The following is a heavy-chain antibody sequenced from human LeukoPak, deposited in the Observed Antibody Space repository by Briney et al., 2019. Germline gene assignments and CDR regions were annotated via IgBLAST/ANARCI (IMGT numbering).Heavy chain of an antibody. D-gene: IGHD2-2*03. CDR1: GGSISSYY. CDR2: IYYSGST. J-gene: IGHJ6*02. Sequence: SSETLSLTCTVSGGSISSYYWSWIRQPPGKGLEWIGYIYYSGSTNYNPSLKSRVTISVDTSKNQFSLKLSSVTAADTAVHYCARAYGYCSSTSCLYYYYGMDVWGQGTTVTVSS. V-gene: IGHV4-59*01. CDR3: ARAYGYCSSTSCLYYYYGMDV.